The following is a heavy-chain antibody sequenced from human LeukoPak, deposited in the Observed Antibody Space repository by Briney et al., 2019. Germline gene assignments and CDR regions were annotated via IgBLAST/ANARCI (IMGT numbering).Heavy chain of an antibody. Sequence: GGSLRLSCAASGFTFSSYAMSWVRQAPGKGLEWVSGISWNSGSIGYADSVKGRFTISRDNAKNSLYLQMNSLRAEDTALYYCAKVERYYDSSGYPDYWGQGTLVTVSS. V-gene: IGHV3-9*01. CDR2: ISWNSGSI. CDR3: AKVERYYDSSGYPDY. J-gene: IGHJ4*02. D-gene: IGHD3-22*01. CDR1: GFTFSSYA.